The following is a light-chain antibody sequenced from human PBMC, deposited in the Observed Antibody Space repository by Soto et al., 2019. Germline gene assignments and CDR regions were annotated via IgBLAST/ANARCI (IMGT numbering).Light chain of an antibody. J-gene: IGKJ4*02. Sequence: DIQLTQSPSSLSASVGDRVTITCRASQGISNYLNWYQQKPGKAPKLLIYAASSLQSGVPSRFSGSGSGTDFTLTITNMQLDDCACDACYCSNSSSYAFTFGGGTKVEI. CDR3: YCSNSSSYAFT. V-gene: IGKV1-39*01. CDR1: QGISNY. CDR2: AAS.